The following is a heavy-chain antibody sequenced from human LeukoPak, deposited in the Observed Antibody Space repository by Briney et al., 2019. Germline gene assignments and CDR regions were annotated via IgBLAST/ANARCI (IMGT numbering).Heavy chain of an antibody. CDR3: ATDQFRITIFGVVERGYGMDV. Sequence: ASVKVSCKVSGYTLTELSMHWVRQAPGKGLEWMEGFDPEDGETIYAQKFQGRVTMTEDTSTDTAYMELSSLRSEDTAVYYCATDQFRITIFGVVERGYGMDVWGQGTTVTVSS. D-gene: IGHD3-3*01. CDR2: FDPEDGET. V-gene: IGHV1-24*01. CDR1: GYTLTELS. J-gene: IGHJ6*02.